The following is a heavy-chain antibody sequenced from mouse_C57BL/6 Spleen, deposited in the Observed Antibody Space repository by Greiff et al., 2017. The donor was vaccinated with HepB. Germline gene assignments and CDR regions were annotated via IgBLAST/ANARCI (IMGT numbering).Heavy chain of an antibody. Sequence: QVQLKESGPGLVQPSQSLSITCTVSGFSLTSYGVHWVRQSPGKGLEWLGVIWRGGSTDYNAAFMSRLSITKDNSKSQVFFKMNSLQADDTAIYYCAKNSDYGSRPYYAMDYWGQGTSVTVSA. V-gene: IGHV2-5*01. J-gene: IGHJ4*01. CDR2: IWRGGST. D-gene: IGHD1-1*01. CDR1: GFSLTSYG. CDR3: AKNSDYGSRPYYAMDY.